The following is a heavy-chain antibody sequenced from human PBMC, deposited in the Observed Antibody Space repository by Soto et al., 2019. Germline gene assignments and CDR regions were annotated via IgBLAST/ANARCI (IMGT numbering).Heavy chain of an antibody. CDR1: GYTFIRYG. D-gene: IGHD3-16*01. Sequence: QVQLVQSAAEVKKPGASVKVSCKASGYTFIRYGITWVRQAPGQGLEWVGWISAYNDYTIYAQKLQGRVFMTTDTSTRTVYMELRGLKSDDTAVYFCARGGYYYNSWGKLSHYGLDVWGQGTSVTVSS. CDR2: ISAYNDYT. J-gene: IGHJ6*02. CDR3: ARGGYYYNSWGKLSHYGLDV. V-gene: IGHV1-18*01.